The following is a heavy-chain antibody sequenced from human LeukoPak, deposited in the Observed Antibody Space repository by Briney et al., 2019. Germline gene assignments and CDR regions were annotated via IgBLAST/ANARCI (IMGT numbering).Heavy chain of an antibody. V-gene: IGHV1-8*02. CDR1: GYTLTSYD. CDR2: MNPNSGNT. D-gene: IGHD2-8*01. Sequence: ASVKVSRKDSGYTLTSYDINRVRQATGQGREWMGWMNPNSGNTGYAQKFQGRATITRNTSISTAYMETSSLRSEDTAVYYCARNRMKTWFDPWGQGTLVTVSS. J-gene: IGHJ5*02. CDR3: ARNRMKTWFDP.